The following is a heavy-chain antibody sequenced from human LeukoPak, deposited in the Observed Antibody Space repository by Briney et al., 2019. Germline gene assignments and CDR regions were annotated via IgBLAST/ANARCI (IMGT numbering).Heavy chain of an antibody. CDR1: GFTLISYA. D-gene: IGHD3-22*01. CDR3: AKGSYYDSSGSFYFDY. Sequence: GGSLRLSCAASGFTLISYAMSWGRQAPGKGLEWGSGISGSGDNTYYADSVKGRFTISRDNSKNTLYVQVNSLGTEDTAAYYCAKGSYYDSSGSFYFDYWGQGTLVTVSS. J-gene: IGHJ4*02. CDR2: ISGSGDNT. V-gene: IGHV3-23*01.